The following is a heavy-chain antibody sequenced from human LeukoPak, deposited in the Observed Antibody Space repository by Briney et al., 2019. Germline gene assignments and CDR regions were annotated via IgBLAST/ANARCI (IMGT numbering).Heavy chain of an antibody. V-gene: IGHV4-39*01. CDR3: ARHGRQWLVDY. D-gene: IGHD6-19*01. CDR1: GGPISSTSYY. Sequence: AETLSLTCTVSGGPISSTSYYWGWIPQPPGKGLESIGYIYYSGSTYYNPSLKSRVTISVDTSKNQFSLKLNSVTTADTAVYYCARHGRQWLVDYWGQGTLVTVSS. J-gene: IGHJ4*02. CDR2: IYYSGST.